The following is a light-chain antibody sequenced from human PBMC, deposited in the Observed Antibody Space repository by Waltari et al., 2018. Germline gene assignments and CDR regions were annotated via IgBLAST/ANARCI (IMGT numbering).Light chain of an antibody. J-gene: IGKJ5*01. V-gene: IGKV1-39*01. Sequence: DIQMTQSPSSLSASVGDRVTITCRASQTINTYLNWDQQKPGNAPKLLIYAASNLHSGVPSRFSGSGSGTAFTLTISSLQPEDFATYYCQQNYSNIIAFGQGTRLDFK. CDR3: QQNYSNIIA. CDR1: QTINTY. CDR2: AAS.